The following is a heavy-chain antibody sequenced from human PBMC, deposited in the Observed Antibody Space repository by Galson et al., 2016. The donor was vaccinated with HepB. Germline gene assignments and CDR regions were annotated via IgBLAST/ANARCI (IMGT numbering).Heavy chain of an antibody. Sequence: SLRLSCAASGFTFINYAMLWVRQAPGKGLEWVSCISGSGGSTYYADSVKGRFTISRDNSKNTLYLQMNSLRAEDTAVYYCATDDGRTVDNWGQGTMVTVSS. CDR2: ISGSGGST. CDR3: ATDDGRTVDN. J-gene: IGHJ3*02. D-gene: IGHD5-24*01. V-gene: IGHV3-23*01. CDR1: GFTFINYA.